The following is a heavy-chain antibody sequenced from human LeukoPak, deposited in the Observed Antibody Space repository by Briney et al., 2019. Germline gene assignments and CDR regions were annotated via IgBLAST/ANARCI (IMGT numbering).Heavy chain of an antibody. CDR2: INHSGST. Sequence: SETLSLTCAVYGGSFSGYYWSWIRQPPGKGLEWIGEINHSGSTNYNPSLKSRITISVYTSKNQLSLKLRSVTAADTAVYYCARVGRGVLERHYYYYYYMDVWGKGTTVTVSS. V-gene: IGHV4-34*01. D-gene: IGHD1-1*01. CDR1: GGSFSGYY. CDR3: ARVGRGVLERHYYYYYYMDV. J-gene: IGHJ6*03.